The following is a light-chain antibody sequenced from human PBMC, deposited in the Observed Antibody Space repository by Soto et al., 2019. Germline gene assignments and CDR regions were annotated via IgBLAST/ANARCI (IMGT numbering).Light chain of an antibody. CDR3: SSFISGSTRV. J-gene: IGLJ3*02. Sequence: QSALTQPPSVSGSPGQSIAISCTGTSSDIGAYNYVSWYQQHPGKAPKHMMYEVSNRPSGVSNLVSGSTSGNTASLTISVVQAYGEADNYCSSFISGSTRVFGRGTKVTVL. CDR2: EVS. CDR1: SSDIGAYNY. V-gene: IGLV2-14*01.